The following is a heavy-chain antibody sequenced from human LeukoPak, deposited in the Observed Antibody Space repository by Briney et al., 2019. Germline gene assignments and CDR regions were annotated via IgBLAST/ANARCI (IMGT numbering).Heavy chain of an antibody. J-gene: IGHJ4*02. CDR3: ARVEATGYYFDY. Sequence: SETLSLTCTVSGGSISSYYWSWIRQPPGKGLEWIGYIYYSGSTNYNPSLKSRVTISVDTSKNQFSPKLSSVTAADTAVYYCARVEATGYYFDYWGQGTLVTVSS. V-gene: IGHV4-59*01. CDR2: IYYSGST. D-gene: IGHD1-26*01. CDR1: GGSISSYY.